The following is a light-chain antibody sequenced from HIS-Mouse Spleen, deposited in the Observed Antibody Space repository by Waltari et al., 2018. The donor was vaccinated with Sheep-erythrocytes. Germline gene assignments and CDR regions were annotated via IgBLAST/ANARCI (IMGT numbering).Light chain of an antibody. Sequence: NFMLTQPHSVSESPGKTVTISCTRSSGSIASNYVQWYQQRPGSAPPTVIYEDNQRPSGVPVRFSGSIDSSSNSAYLTISGLKTEDEADYYCQSYDSSNHGVFGGGTKLTVL. CDR3: QSYDSSNHGV. J-gene: IGLJ3*02. V-gene: IGLV6-57*04. CDR2: EDN. CDR1: SGSIASNY.